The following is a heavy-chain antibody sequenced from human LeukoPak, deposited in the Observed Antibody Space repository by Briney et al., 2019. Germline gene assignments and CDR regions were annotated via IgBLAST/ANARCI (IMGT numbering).Heavy chain of an antibody. CDR3: ARVPDSGSYWGENFDY. Sequence: ASVKVSCKASGYTFTSYGISWVRQAPGQGLEWMGWISAYNGNTNYAQKPQGRVTMTTDTSTSTAYMELRSLRSDDTAVYYCARVPDSGSYWGENFDYWGQGTLVTVSS. J-gene: IGHJ4*02. D-gene: IGHD1-26*01. CDR1: GYTFTSYG. CDR2: ISAYNGNT. V-gene: IGHV1-18*01.